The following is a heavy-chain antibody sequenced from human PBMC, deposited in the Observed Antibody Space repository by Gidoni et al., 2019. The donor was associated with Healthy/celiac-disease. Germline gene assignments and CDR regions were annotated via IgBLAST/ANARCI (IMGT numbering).Heavy chain of an antibody. V-gene: IGHV3-7*05. D-gene: IGHD3-9*01. Sequence: EVQLVESGGGLVQPGGSLRLSCAASGFTFSSYWMSWVRQAPGKGLEWVANIKQDGSEKYYVDSVKGRFTISRDNAKNSLYLQMNSLRAEDTAVYYCASRRYFDWPFPGTGFDPWGQGTLVTVSS. CDR1: GFTFSSYW. CDR2: IKQDGSEK. CDR3: ASRRYFDWPFPGTGFDP. J-gene: IGHJ5*02.